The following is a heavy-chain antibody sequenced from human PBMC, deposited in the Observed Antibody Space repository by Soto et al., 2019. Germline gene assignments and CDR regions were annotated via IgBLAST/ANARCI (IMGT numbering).Heavy chain of an antibody. V-gene: IGHV3-30*03. J-gene: IGHJ4*02. Sequence: QVQLVESGGGVVQPGRSLRLSCAASGFTFSTYAMHWVRQAPGNGLEWVAFISYDASNKFYADSVKGRFTISRDDSKNTLYVQMNSLRAEDTALYYCATEGTSGTTFDYWGQGTLVIVSS. CDR3: ATEGTSGTTFDY. CDR1: GFTFSTYA. D-gene: IGHD1-1*01. CDR2: ISYDASNK.